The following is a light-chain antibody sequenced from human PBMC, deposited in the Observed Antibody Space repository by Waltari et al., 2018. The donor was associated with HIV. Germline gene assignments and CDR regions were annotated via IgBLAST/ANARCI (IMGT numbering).Light chain of an antibody. J-gene: IGKJ1*01. CDR1: QDIGND. CDR3: LQHNTYPWT. V-gene: IGKV1-17*01. Sequence: DIQMTQSPSSLAASVGDRVIITCRAGQDIGNDLNWFQQTPGKAPRRLIYAASILQSEVPSRFSGSGSGTEFTLTVNGLQPEDFATYYCLQHNTYPWTFGQGTKVEVK. CDR2: AAS.